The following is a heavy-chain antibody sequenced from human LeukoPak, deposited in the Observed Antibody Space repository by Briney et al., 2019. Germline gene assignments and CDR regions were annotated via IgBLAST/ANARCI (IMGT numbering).Heavy chain of an antibody. Sequence: PGGSLRLSSAAPGFTFSSYGMHWVRQAPGKGLEWVAFIRYDGSNKYYADSVKGRFTISRDNSKNTLYLQMNSLRAEDTAVYYCAKDPRAYYYDSSGYYDYFDYWGQGTLVTVSS. J-gene: IGHJ4*02. CDR1: GFTFSSYG. V-gene: IGHV3-30*02. CDR2: IRYDGSNK. D-gene: IGHD3-22*01. CDR3: AKDPRAYYYDSSGYYDYFDY.